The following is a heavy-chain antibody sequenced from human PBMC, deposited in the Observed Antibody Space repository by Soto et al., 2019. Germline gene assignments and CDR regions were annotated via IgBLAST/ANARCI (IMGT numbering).Heavy chain of an antibody. Sequence: ASVKVSCKTSGYNFTSHYIHWGRQAPGQRLESMGIIYPRGGSTIYAQKFQGKVTMTRDTSTHTLYMELSSLRSEDTAIYYCARVGYSSTGTTLHFHGLDVWCQGTTVTVSS. V-gene: IGHV1-46*01. CDR2: IYPRGGST. D-gene: IGHD3-22*01. CDR1: GYNFTSHY. CDR3: ARVGYSSTGTTLHFHGLDV. J-gene: IGHJ6*02.